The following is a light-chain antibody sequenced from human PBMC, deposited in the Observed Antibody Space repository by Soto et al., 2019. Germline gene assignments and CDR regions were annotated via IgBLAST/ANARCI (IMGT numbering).Light chain of an antibody. CDR1: RSNIGSKL. CDR3: AACDDRLSGMV. Sequence: QSAVTQPRSVSGTPGQRVTIFCSGRRSNIGSKLVYWYQQLPGKAPQLLIFSNDQRPSGVPDRFYVARCGTSASQAISGLRSEDEGDYYCAACDDRLSGMVFAGGSKLTLL. CDR2: SND. V-gene: IGLV1-47*02. J-gene: IGLJ2*01.